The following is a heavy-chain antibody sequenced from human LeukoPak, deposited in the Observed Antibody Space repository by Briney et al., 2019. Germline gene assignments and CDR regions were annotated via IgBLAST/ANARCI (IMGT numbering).Heavy chain of an antibody. CDR1: GYTFTGYY. J-gene: IGHJ4*02. CDR3: ARDYAFGGVIPPGNY. D-gene: IGHD3-16*02. V-gene: IGHV1-2*02. CDR2: INPNSGGT. Sequence: ASVKVSCKASGYTFTGYYMHWVRQAPGQGLEWMGWINPNSGGTNYAQKFQGRVTMTRDTSISTAYMELSRLRSDDTAVYYCARDYAFGGVIPPGNYWGQGTLVTVSS.